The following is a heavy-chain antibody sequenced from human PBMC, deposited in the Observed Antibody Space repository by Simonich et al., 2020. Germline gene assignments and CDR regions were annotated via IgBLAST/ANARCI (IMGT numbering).Heavy chain of an antibody. CDR2: INHSGNT. J-gene: IGHJ3*02. Sequence: QVQLQQWGAGLLKPSETLSLTCAVYGGSYSGYYWSWIRQPPGKGLEWMGEINHSGNTNYNPALKSRVTISVDTSKNQFSLKLSSVTAADTAVYYCARPLGIVWAFDIWGQGTMVTVSS. D-gene: IGHD3-16*01. CDR3: ARPLGIVWAFDI. V-gene: IGHV4-34*01. CDR1: GGSYSGYY.